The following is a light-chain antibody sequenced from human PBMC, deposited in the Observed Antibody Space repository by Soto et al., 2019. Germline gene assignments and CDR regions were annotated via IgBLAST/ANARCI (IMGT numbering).Light chain of an antibody. V-gene: IGLV2-14*03. CDR2: DVS. J-gene: IGLJ1*01. Sequence: QSVLTQPASVSGSPGQSITISCTGTSSYVGGYNYVSWYQHHPGKAPKLMIYDVSNRPSGVSNRVSGSKSGNTASLTISGLQPEDEADYYCSSYTTSNTRQIVFGTGTRSPS. CDR3: SSYTTSNTRQIV. CDR1: SSYVGGYNY.